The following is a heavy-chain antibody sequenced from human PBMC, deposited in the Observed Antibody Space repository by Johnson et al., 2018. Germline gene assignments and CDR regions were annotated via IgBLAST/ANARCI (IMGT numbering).Heavy chain of an antibody. CDR1: GFTFTNHW. CDR3: AKDEGGSNAGYFQH. D-gene: IGHD2-8*01. Sequence: VQLGESGGDLVHPGGSLILSCAVSGFTFTNHWMSWVRQAPGKGLEWVANIKQDESEKYYVDSVKGRFIISRDNAKNSLYLQMNSLRAEDTALYYCAKDEGGSNAGYFQHWGQGTLVIVSS. J-gene: IGHJ1*01. V-gene: IGHV3-7*03. CDR2: IKQDESEK.